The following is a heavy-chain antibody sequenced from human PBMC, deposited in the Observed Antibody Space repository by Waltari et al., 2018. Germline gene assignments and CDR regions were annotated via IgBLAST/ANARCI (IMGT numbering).Heavy chain of an antibody. CDR2: ISDSGTP. CDR3: AREAGSGIDWYHDY. V-gene: IGHV4-38-2*02. CDR1: DFSISSGFY. J-gene: IGHJ4*02. D-gene: IGHD3-9*01. Sequence: QMQESGPGLVKPSETLSLMCSVSDFSISSGFYWGWLRQSPGKGLEWIGSISDSGTPSNNPSLQSRVTISIDTSKNQFSLKLGSVTAADTAVFYCAREAGSGIDWYHDYWGQGILVTVSS.